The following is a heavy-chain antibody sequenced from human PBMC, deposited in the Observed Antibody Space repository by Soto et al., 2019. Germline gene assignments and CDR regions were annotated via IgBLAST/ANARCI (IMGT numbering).Heavy chain of an antibody. D-gene: IGHD3-22*01. CDR1: GGTFSSYA. CDR2: IIPIFGTA. J-gene: IGHJ4*02. V-gene: IGHV1-69*13. Sequence: SVKVSCKASGGTFSSYAISWVRQAPGQGLEWMGGIIPIFGTANYAQKFQGRVTITADESTSTAYMELSSLRSEDTAVYYCASTPPYQTYYYDSSGYQYYFDYWGQGTLVTVSS. CDR3: ASTPPYQTYYYDSSGYQYYFDY.